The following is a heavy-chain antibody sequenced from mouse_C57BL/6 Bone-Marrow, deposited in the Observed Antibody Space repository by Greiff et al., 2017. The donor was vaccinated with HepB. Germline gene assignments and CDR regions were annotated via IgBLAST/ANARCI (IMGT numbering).Heavy chain of an antibody. D-gene: IGHD1-1*01. V-gene: IGHV5-16*01. J-gene: IGHJ4*01. Sequence: EVMLVESEGGLVQPGSSMKLSCTASGFTFSDYYMAWVRQVPEKGLEWVANINYDGSSTYYLDSLKSRFIISRDNAKNILYLQISSLKSEDTATYYCARREGFTDYAMDYWGQGTSVTVSS. CDR1: GFTFSDYY. CDR3: ARREGFTDYAMDY. CDR2: INYDGSST.